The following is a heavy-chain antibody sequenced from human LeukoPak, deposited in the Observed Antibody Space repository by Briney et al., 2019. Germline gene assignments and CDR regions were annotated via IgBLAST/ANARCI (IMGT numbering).Heavy chain of an antibody. CDR1: GYTFTSYY. CDR2: INPNSGGT. D-gene: IGHD2-15*01. Sequence: ASAKVSCKASGYTFTSYYMHWVRQAPGQGLEWMGWINPNSGGTNYAQKFQGRVTMTRDTSISTAYMELSRLRSDDTAVYYCARDRHRGYCSGGSCYYFDYWGQGTLVTVSS. J-gene: IGHJ4*02. CDR3: ARDRHRGYCSGGSCYYFDY. V-gene: IGHV1-2*02.